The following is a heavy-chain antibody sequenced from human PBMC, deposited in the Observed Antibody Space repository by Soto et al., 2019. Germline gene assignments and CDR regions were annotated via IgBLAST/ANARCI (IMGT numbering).Heavy chain of an antibody. V-gene: IGHV5-10-1*01. CDR2: IDPSDSYT. Sequence: GESLKISCKGSGYSFTSYWISWVRQMPGKGLEWMGRIDPSDSYTNYSPSFQGHVTISADKSISTAYLQWSSLKASDTAMYYCARHRYYGSGHYGMDVWGQGTTVTVSS. J-gene: IGHJ6*02. CDR3: ARHRYYGSGHYGMDV. CDR1: GYSFTSYW. D-gene: IGHD3-10*01.